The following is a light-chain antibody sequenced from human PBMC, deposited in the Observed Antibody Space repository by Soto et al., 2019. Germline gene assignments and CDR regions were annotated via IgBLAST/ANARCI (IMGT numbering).Light chain of an antibody. CDR3: QQYSSSPRT. V-gene: IGKV1-5*03. Sequence: DVQMTQSPSTLSASVGDRVTLTCRASERIGSWLAWYQLKPGTVPKLLIYKASTLTKGVTSTFSGSGAGTEFNLTINRLQPDDFAAYYCQQYSSSPRTFGQGTKVDIK. J-gene: IGKJ1*01. CDR1: ERIGSW. CDR2: KAS.